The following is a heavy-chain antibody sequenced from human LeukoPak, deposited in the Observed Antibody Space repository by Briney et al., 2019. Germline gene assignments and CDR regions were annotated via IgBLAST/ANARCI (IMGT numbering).Heavy chain of an antibody. V-gene: IGHV3-33*01. CDR1: GFTFSTYA. CDR3: ARDHCGGGSCYFEY. Sequence: GGSLRLSCAASGFTFSTYAMHWVRRAPGEGLEWVADIWYDGIDKYYADSVKGRFTISRDNSKNTLYLQMSSLSAEDTAVYYCARDHCGGGSCYFEYWGRGTLVTVSS. J-gene: IGHJ4*02. D-gene: IGHD2-15*01. CDR2: IWYDGIDK.